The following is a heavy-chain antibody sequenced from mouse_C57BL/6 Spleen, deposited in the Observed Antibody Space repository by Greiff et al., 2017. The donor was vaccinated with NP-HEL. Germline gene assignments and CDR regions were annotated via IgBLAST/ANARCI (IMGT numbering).Heavy chain of an antibody. J-gene: IGHJ3*01. CDR3: ARSTMVTTSGLFAY. V-gene: IGHV1-54*01. CDR1: GYAFTNYL. CDR2: INPGSGGT. Sequence: VQLQQSGAELVRPGTSVKVSCKASGYAFTNYLIEWVKQRPGQGLEWIGVINPGSGGTNYNEKFKGKSTLTADKSSSTAYMQLSSLTSEDSAVYFCARSTMVTTSGLFAYWGQGTLVTVSA. D-gene: IGHD2-2*01.